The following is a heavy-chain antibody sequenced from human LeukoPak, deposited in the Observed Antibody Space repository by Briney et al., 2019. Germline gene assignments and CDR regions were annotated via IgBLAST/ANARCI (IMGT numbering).Heavy chain of an antibody. V-gene: IGHV3-30-3*01. D-gene: IGHD1-14*01. Sequence: GRSLRLSCAASGFTFNTHAMHWVRQAPGKGLKWVAVISHDGSNTYYGDSVKGRFTISRDNSKNTLYLQMNSLRAEGRGVYYCARETGTNHDAFDIWGQGGMVGVCS. J-gene: IGHJ3*02. CDR2: ISHDGSNT. CDR3: ARETGTNHDAFDI. CDR1: GFTFNTHA.